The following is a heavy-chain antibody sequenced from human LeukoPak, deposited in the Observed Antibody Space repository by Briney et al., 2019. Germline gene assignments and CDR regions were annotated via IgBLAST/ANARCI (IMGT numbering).Heavy chain of an antibody. V-gene: IGHV4-59*08. CDR1: GGSISSYY. CDR2: IYYSGST. D-gene: IGHD2-2*02. CDR3: ARVVVPAAIQGGYYGMDV. Sequence: SETLSLTCTVSGGSISSYYWSWIRQPPGKGLEWIGYIYYSGSTNYNPSLKSRVTISVDTSKNQFSLKLSSVTAADTAVCYCARVVVPAAIQGGYYGMDVWGQGTTVTVSS. J-gene: IGHJ6*02.